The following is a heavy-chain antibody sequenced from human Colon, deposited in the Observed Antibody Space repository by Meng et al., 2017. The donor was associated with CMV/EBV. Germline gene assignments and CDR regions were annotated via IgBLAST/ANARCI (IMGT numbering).Heavy chain of an antibody. CDR2: ISSSSSFI. J-gene: IGHJ4*02. CDR3: ARDYFDNSPPHDY. CDR1: GFTFDTFS. D-gene: IGHD3-22*01. Sequence: GESLKISCEASGFTFDTFSMNWVRQAPGTGLQWISSISSSSSFIYYADSVRGRFTISRENAKRSLYLQMDDLRVEDTAVYYCARDYFDNSPPHDYWGQGTLVTVSS. V-gene: IGHV3-21*01.